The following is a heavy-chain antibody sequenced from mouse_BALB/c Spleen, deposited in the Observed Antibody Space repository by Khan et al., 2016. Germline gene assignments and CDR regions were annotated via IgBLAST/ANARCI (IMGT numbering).Heavy chain of an antibody. CDR1: GFTFSVFG. V-gene: IGHV5-17*02. CDR2: ISGGSSTI. J-gene: IGHJ4*01. CDR3: ARLTPYAMDY. Sequence: EVELVESGGGLVQPGGSRKLSCAASGFTFSVFGIHWVRQAPEKGLEWVAYISGGSSTIYYADTVTGRFTISRANPKNTLFLQMTRLRSEDTAVYYCARLTPYAMDYWGQGTSVTVSS. D-gene: IGHD4-1*01.